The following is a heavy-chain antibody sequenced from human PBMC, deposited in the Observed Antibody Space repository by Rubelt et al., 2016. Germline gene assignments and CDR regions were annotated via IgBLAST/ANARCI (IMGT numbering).Heavy chain of an antibody. V-gene: IGHV3-30*03. D-gene: IGHD3/OR15-3a*01. CDR2: ISYDGSNE. CDR3: ARGTREFDS. Sequence: GGSLRLSCAASGFTFSNAWMTWVRQAPGKGLEWVTFISYDGSNEDYADSVKGRFSISRDNSKNMVYLQVNSLRVEDTAVYYCARGTREFDSWGQGTLVTVSS. J-gene: IGHJ4*02. CDR1: GFTFSNAW.